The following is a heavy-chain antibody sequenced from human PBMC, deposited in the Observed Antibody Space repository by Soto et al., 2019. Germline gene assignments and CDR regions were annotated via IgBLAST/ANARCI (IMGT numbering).Heavy chain of an antibody. J-gene: IGHJ6*02. CDR3: ARAASGYYEYYSYGMDV. CDR2: IYYSGST. D-gene: IGHD5-12*01. V-gene: IGHV4-31*03. CDR1: GGSISSGGYY. Sequence: QVQLQESGPGLVKPSQTLSLTCTVSGGSISSGGYYWSWIRQHPGKGLEWIGYIYYSGSTYYNPSLKRRVTISLDTSTNQVSLKLSSVTAEDTAVYYCARAASGYYEYYSYGMDVWGQGTTVTVSS.